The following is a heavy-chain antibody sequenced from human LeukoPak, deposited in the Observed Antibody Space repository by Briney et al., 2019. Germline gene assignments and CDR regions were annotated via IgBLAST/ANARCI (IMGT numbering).Heavy chain of an antibody. CDR1: GGSISTSNYY. Sequence: SETLSLTCTVSGGSISTSNYYWGWIRQPPGKGLEWIGYIYNSGSTNYNPSLKSRVTISLDTSKNQFSLKLSSETAADTAVYYCARGVVAAAGRTFDFWGQGTLVTVSS. CDR3: ARGVVAAAGRTFDF. J-gene: IGHJ4*02. CDR2: IYNSGST. D-gene: IGHD6-13*01. V-gene: IGHV4-61*05.